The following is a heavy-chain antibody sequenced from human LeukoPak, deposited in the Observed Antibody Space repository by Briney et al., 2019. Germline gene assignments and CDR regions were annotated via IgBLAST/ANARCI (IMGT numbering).Heavy chain of an antibody. J-gene: IGHJ4*02. CDR3: ARGRSSMAARYFDC. V-gene: IGHV3-48*03. CDR1: GFTFSSYE. D-gene: IGHD6-6*01. Sequence: PGGSLRLSCAASGFTFSSYEMNWVRQAPGKGLEWVSYISSSGTTIYYADSVKGRSTISRDNAKNSLYLHMNSLRAEDAAVYYCARGRSSMAARYFDCWGQGTMVTVSS. CDR2: ISSSGTTI.